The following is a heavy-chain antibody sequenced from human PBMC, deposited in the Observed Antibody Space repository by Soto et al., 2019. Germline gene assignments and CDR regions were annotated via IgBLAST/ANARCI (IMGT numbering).Heavy chain of an antibody. D-gene: IGHD2-8*02. CDR1: GDSISRIDYY. CDR3: ATERAPYATGAYLIRGAFDI. Sequence: SETLSLTCSVSGDSISRIDYYWTWIRQHPEKGLEWIGNIYFRGNTYYSPSLESRLTISVDTSKNQFSLKLTSVTAADTAVYYCATERAPYATGAYLIRGAFDIWGQGTMVTVSS. CDR2: IYFRGNT. V-gene: IGHV4-31*03. J-gene: IGHJ3*02.